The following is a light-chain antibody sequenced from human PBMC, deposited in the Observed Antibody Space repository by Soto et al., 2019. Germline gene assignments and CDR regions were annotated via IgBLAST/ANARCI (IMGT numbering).Light chain of an antibody. J-gene: IGKJ1*01. V-gene: IGKV3-15*01. Sequence: EIVMTQSPAMLSVSPGERATLSCRASQNVNNRLAWYQQKAGQPPRLLIYGASTRATGIPARFSGSGSGTEFTLTINSLQSEDFAVYYCQHFNSWPLLFGQGTKVESK. CDR2: GAS. CDR1: QNVNNR. CDR3: QHFNSWPLL.